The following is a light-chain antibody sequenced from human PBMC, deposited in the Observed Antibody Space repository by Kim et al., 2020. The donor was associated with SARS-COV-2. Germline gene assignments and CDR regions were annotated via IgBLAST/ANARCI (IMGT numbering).Light chain of an antibody. V-gene: IGLV4-69*01. CDR2: VNSDGSH. CDR1: SGHSNYA. Sequence: QPVLTQSPSASASLGASVKLTCTLSSGHSNYAIAWHQQQTEKGPRYLMKVNSDGSHKKGDGIPDRFSGYSSGAERYLTISSLQSEDEGDYYCQSWGSGIWVFGGGTQLTVL. J-gene: IGLJ3*02. CDR3: QSWGSGIWV.